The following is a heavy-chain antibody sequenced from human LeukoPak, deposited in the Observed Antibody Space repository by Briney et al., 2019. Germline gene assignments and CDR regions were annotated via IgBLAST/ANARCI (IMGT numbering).Heavy chain of an antibody. CDR1: GGSINSHY. J-gene: IGHJ4*02. V-gene: IGHV4-59*11. D-gene: IGHD6-13*01. CDR3: ARGRLSGSSHFDS. Sequence: SETLSLTCTVSGGSINSHYGNWVRQPQGKGLEWIGYIYYTGSASYNPSLSSRVTISVDTSNNQFSLKLTSVTAADTAVYYCARGRLSGSSHFDSWGQGTLVTVSS. CDR2: IYYTGSA.